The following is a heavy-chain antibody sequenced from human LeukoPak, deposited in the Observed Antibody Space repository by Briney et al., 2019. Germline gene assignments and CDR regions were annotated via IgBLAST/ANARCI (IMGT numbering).Heavy chain of an antibody. CDR3: ARVMDHGYSDY. Sequence: SEALSLTCTVSGGSISNYYWSWIRQPPGKGLEFIGYIFYSGSTNYNPSLKSRVTISVDTSQNHFSLKLSSVTAADAAVYYCARVMDHGYSDYWGQGTLVTVSS. CDR2: IFYSGST. V-gene: IGHV4-59*01. CDR1: GGSISNYY. J-gene: IGHJ4*02. D-gene: IGHD4/OR15-4a*01.